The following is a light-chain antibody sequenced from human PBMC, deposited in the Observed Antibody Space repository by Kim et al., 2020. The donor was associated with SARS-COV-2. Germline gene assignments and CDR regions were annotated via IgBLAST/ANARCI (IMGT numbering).Light chain of an antibody. Sequence: ASVGDRVTITCRASQSVGSWLAWYQQKPGKAPNLLIYAASSLESGVPSRFSGSGSGTEFTLTISSLQPDDFATYYCQQYNTYSVTFGGGTKVDIK. J-gene: IGKJ4*01. CDR1: QSVGSW. CDR2: AAS. CDR3: QQYNTYSVT. V-gene: IGKV1-5*03.